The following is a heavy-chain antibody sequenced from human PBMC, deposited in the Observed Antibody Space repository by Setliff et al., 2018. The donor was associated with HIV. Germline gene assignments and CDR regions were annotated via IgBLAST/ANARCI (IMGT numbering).Heavy chain of an antibody. CDR3: ARDLGTGTTLDWFDP. J-gene: IGHJ5*02. CDR2: VYTSGST. CDR1: GGSISSGGYY. Sequence: SETLSLTCTVSGGSISSGGYYWSWIRQPAGKGLEWIGRVYTSGSTNYNPSLKSRVTVSLDTSKNQFSLKLSSVTAADTAVYYCARDLGTGTTLDWFDPWGQGTLVTVSS. V-gene: IGHV4-61*02. D-gene: IGHD1-7*01.